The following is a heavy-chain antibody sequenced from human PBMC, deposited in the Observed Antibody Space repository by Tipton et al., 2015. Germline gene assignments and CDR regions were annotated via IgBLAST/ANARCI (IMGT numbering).Heavy chain of an antibody. CDR3: ARGRNNAFDI. CDR1: GGSVTSGNYY. CDR2: ISYTDNV. Sequence: GLVKPSEILSLTCNVSGGSVTSGNYYWSWIRQPPGKGLEWIGYISYTDNVHYNPSLRSRVAMSMDTSKNQFSLKLSSVTPEDTAVYYCARGRNNAFDIWGQGTLVTVSS. V-gene: IGHV4-61*01. J-gene: IGHJ3*02.